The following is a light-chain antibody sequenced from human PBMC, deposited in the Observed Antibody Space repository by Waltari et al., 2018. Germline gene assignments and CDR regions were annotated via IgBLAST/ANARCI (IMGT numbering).Light chain of an antibody. Sequence: EIVLTQSAATLSLSPGERDTLSCRASQSVGSQLAWYQQKPGQAPRVLIYDTSNRATGIPARFSGRGSGTDFTFTISSLEPADFAVDYCQQRNNRLTFGGGTKVEIK. CDR3: QQRNNRLT. CDR1: QSVGSQ. V-gene: IGKV3-11*01. J-gene: IGKJ4*01. CDR2: DTS.